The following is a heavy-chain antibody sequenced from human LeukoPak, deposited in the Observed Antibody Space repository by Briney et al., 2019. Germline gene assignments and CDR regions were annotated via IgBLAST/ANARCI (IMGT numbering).Heavy chain of an antibody. J-gene: IGHJ4*02. V-gene: IGHV4-31*03. Sequence: SQTLSLTCTVSGGSISSGGYYWSWIRQHPGKGLEWIGYIYYSGSTYYNPSLKSRVTISVDTSKNQFSLKLSSVTAADTAVYYCARGYYNSSGYAFDHWGQGTRVTVSS. CDR2: IYYSGST. D-gene: IGHD3-22*01. CDR1: GGSISSGGYY. CDR3: ARGYYNSSGYAFDH.